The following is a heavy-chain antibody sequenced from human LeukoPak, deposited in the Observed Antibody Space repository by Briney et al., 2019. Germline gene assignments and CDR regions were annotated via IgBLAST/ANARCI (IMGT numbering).Heavy chain of an antibody. J-gene: IGHJ6*02. CDR3: AKDRLRYYGMDV. D-gene: IGHD4-17*01. CDR1: GFTFSSYG. V-gene: IGHV3-30*18. CDR2: ISYDGSNK. Sequence: GRSLRLSCAASGFTFSSYGMHWVRQAPGKGLEWVAVISYDGSNKYYADSVKGRFTISRDNSKNTLYLQMNSLRAEDTAVYYCAKDRLRYYGMDVWGQGTTVTVSS.